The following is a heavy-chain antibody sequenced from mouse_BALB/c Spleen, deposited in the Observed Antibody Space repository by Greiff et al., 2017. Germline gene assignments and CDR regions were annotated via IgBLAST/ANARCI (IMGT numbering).Heavy chain of an antibody. J-gene: IGHJ2*01. CDR2: ISNGGGST. Sequence: LQQSGGDLVKPGGSLKLSCAASGFTFSSYGMSWVRQTPDKRLEWVAYISNGGGSTYYPDTVKGRFTISRDNAKNTLYLQMSSLKSEDTAMYYCARIGRYYFDYWGQGTTLTVSS. CDR1: GFTFSSYG. V-gene: IGHV5-12-2*01. CDR3: ARIGRYYFDY. D-gene: IGHD3-1*01.